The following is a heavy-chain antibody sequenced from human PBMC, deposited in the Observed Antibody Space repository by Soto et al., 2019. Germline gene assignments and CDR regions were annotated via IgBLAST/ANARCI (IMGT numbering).Heavy chain of an antibody. CDR1: GFTFSSYG. Sequence: GGSLRLSCAASGFTFSSYGMHWVRQAPGKGLEWVAVISYDGSNKYYADSVKGRFTISRNTSKNTLYLQMNSLRAEDTAVYYCAKDYDFWSGYYFDYWGQGTLVTVSS. J-gene: IGHJ4*02. V-gene: IGHV3-30*18. CDR3: AKDYDFWSGYYFDY. CDR2: ISYDGSNK. D-gene: IGHD3-3*01.